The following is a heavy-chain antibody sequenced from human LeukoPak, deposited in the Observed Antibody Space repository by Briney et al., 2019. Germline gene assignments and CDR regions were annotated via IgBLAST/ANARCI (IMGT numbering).Heavy chain of an antibody. CDR2: VSYSGGT. CDR1: GASVSSHY. CDR3: ARLSTYYDFWSPLDY. J-gene: IGHJ4*02. V-gene: IGHV4-59*02. D-gene: IGHD3-3*01. Sequence: SETLSLTCTVSGASVSSHYWSWVRQPPGKGLEWIGYVSYSGGTNYNPSLKSRVTISLDTSKDQFSLRLNSVTAADTAVYYCARLSTYYDFWSPLDYWGQGTLVTVSS.